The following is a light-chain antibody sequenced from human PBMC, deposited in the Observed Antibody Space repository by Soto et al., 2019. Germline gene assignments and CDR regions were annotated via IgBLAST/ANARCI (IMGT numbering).Light chain of an antibody. CDR2: GAT. V-gene: IGKV3-20*01. J-gene: IGKJ2*01. Sequence: EIVLTQSPGSLSLSPGERATLSCRASQSVDNNFFAWYQKKPGQAPSLLMYGATKRATGTPDRFSGCGSGTDFTLTISRLEPYDVALYYWHHYWSSVTFGQGTRVGIK. CDR3: HHYWSSVT. CDR1: QSVDNNF.